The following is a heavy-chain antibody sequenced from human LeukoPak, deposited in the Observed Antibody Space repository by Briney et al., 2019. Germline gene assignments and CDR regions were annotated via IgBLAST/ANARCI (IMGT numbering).Heavy chain of an antibody. V-gene: IGHV1-69*13. Sequence: SVKVSCKASGGTFSSYAISWVRQAPGHGLEWMGGIIPIFGTANYAQKFQGRVTITADESTSTAYMELSSLRSEDTAVYYCARTLNRERPHYYYGMDVWGQGTTVTVSS. J-gene: IGHJ6*02. CDR1: GGTFSSYA. D-gene: IGHD1-1*01. CDR3: ARTLNRERPHYYYGMDV. CDR2: IIPIFGTA.